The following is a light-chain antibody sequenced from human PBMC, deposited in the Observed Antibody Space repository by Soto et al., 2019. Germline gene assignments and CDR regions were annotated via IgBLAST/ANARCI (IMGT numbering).Light chain of an antibody. CDR2: GVS. V-gene: IGLV2-14*01. Sequence: QSALTQPASVSGSPGQSITISCTGTSSDVGGYNYVSWYQQHPGKAPKLMIYGVSNRPSGVSNRFSGSKSGNTASLTISGLQAEDEADYYCSSYASSSSLRVFGGGTKLPS. CDR3: SSYASSSSLRV. CDR1: SSDVGGYNY. J-gene: IGLJ3*02.